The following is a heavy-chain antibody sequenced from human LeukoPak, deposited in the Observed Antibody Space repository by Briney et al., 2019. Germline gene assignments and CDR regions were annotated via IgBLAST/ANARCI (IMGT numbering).Heavy chain of an antibody. V-gene: IGHV1-8*01. J-gene: IGHJ3*02. D-gene: IGHD3-3*01. CDR3: ARGLRPIFGVVQNDAFDI. CDR2: MNPNSGNT. CDR1: GYTFTRYD. Sequence: ASVKVSCKASGYTFTRYDINWVRQATGQGLEWMGWMNPNSGNTGYAQKFQGRVTMTRNTSISTAYMELSSLISEDTAVYYCARGLRPIFGVVQNDAFDIWGQGTMVTVSS.